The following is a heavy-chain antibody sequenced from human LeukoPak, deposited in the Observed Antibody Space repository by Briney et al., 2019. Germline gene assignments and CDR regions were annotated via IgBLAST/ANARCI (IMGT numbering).Heavy chain of an antibody. D-gene: IGHD3-3*01. CDR2: VYNSGST. J-gene: IGHJ2*01. CDR3: ARAILTASGSVWYFDL. Sequence: PSETLSLTCTVSGGSISSGRYWRSWIRQHPGKGLEWIVYVYNSGSTYYSPSLRSRLSMSVDTSNNQFSLNLRSVTAADTAVYYCARAILTASGSVWYFDLWGRGTLVTVSS. CDR1: GGSISSGRYW. V-gene: IGHV4-31*03.